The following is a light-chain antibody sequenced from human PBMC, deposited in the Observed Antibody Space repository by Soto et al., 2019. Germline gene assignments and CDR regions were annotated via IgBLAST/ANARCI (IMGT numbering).Light chain of an antibody. Sequence: QSVLTQPASVSGSPGQSITISCTGTSSDVGGYNFVSWYQQHPGKAPKLIIYEVSDRPSGVSSRFSASKSGNTASLTISGLRAEDEADYYCSSYTNISTAIFGGGTKVTFL. CDR1: SSDVGGYNF. V-gene: IGLV2-14*01. CDR2: EVS. CDR3: SSYTNISTAI. J-gene: IGLJ2*01.